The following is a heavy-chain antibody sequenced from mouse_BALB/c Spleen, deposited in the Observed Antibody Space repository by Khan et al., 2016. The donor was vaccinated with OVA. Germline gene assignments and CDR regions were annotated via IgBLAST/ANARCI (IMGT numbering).Heavy chain of an antibody. CDR2: INYSGNT. Sequence: EVKLEESGPGLVKPSQSLSLTCTVTGYSITSEYAWNWIRQFPGNKLEWMGYINYSGNTRFNPSLKGRTSITRDTSKNQFFLQLNSVTTEDTATYYCARKDYYDYDPFPYWGQGTLVTVSA. J-gene: IGHJ3*01. D-gene: IGHD2-4*01. CDR3: ARKDYYDYDPFPY. CDR1: GYSITSEYA. V-gene: IGHV3-2*02.